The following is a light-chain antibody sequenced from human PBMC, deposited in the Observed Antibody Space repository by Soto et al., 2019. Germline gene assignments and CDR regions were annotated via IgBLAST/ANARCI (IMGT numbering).Light chain of an antibody. J-gene: IGKJ1*01. CDR3: HQRQSWPRT. Sequence: MMMTQSPATLSVSPGERVTLSCRTSHSVNSHVAWYQQKPGQAPRLLLYGASTRATGIPARFSASGTGTDFTLTISDVQPEDFAVYYCHQRQSWPRTFGQGTKVDI. V-gene: IGKV3-15*01. CDR1: HSVNSH. CDR2: GAS.